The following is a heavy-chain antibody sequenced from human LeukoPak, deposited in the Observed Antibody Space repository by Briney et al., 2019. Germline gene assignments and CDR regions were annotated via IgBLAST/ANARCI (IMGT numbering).Heavy chain of an antibody. V-gene: IGHV4-59*11. Sequence: SETLSLTCTISGGSIRSHYWSWLRRPPGKGLEWIGYIYNSGTTNYNPSLKSRVTISDDTSKNQFSLRLSSVTDADTAVYYCARVSSGYDPFDYWGQGTLVTVSS. CDR1: GGSIRSHY. CDR3: ARVSSGYDPFDY. D-gene: IGHD5-12*01. CDR2: IYNSGTT. J-gene: IGHJ4*02.